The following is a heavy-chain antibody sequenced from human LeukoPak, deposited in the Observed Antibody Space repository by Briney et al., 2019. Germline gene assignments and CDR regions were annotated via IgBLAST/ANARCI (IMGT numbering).Heavy chain of an antibody. CDR3: ARDSFARRITIFGVVNEAYYMDV. CDR2: IIPIFGTA. V-gene: IGHV1-69*01. J-gene: IGHJ6*03. D-gene: IGHD3-3*01. Sequence: GASVKVSCKASGGTFSSYAISWVRQAPGQGLEWMGGIIPIFGTANYAQKFQGRVTITADESTSTAYMELSSLRSEDTAVYYCARDSFARRITIFGVVNEAYYMDVWGKGTTVTVSS. CDR1: GGTFSSYA.